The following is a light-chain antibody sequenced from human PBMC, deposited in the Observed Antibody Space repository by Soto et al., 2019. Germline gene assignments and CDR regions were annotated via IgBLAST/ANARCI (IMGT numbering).Light chain of an antibody. V-gene: IGKV1-5*03. CDR2: KAS. CDR3: QQYDSYPWT. J-gene: IGKJ1*01. CDR1: QSISDW. Sequence: DIQMTQSPSTLSASVGDRATISCRASQSISDWLAWYQQKPGKAPKLLVSKASTLESGVPSRFSGSGFGTGFTLAISSLQPDDFATYYCQQYDSYPWTFGQGTKVDIK.